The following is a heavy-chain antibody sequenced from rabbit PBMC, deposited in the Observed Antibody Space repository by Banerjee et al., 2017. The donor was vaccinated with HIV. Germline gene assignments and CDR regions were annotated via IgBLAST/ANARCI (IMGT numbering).Heavy chain of an antibody. D-gene: IGHD4-1*01. CDR2: INTSSGNT. J-gene: IGHJ4*01. V-gene: IGHV1S45*01. CDR3: ARDLAGVIGWNFDL. CDR1: GFDFTNYYM. Sequence: QEQLKETGGGLVQPGGSLTLSCKASGFDFTNYYMSWVRQAPGKGLEWIACINTSSGNTVYATWAKGRFTISRTSSTTVALQMTSLTAADTATYFCARDLAGVIGWNFDLWGPGTLVT.